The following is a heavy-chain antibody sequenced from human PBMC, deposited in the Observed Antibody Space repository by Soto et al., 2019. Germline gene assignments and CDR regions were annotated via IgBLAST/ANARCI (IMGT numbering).Heavy chain of an antibody. V-gene: IGHV2-26*01. CDR1: GFSLSSARMG. Sequence: QVTLKESGPVLVKPTETLTLTCTVSGFSLSSARMGVSWIRQPPGKALEGLAHIFSNDEKSYSTSLKSRLTNPNNDSNSQVVHTMTNMDPMDTATDYCARYSRRGLPTGVDYWGQGTLVTVSS. CDR3: ARYSRRGLPTGVDY. CDR2: IFSNDEK. J-gene: IGHJ4*02. D-gene: IGHD5-18*01.